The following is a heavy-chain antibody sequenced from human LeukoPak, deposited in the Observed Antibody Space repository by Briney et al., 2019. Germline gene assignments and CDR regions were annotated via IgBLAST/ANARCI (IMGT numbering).Heavy chain of an antibody. CDR1: GGSFSGYY. J-gene: IGHJ4*02. V-gene: IGHV4-34*01. CDR3: ARGVWEPYY. D-gene: IGHD1-26*01. Sequence: SETLSLTCAVYGGSFSGYYWSWIRQPPGKGLEWIGEINHSGSTNYNPSLKSRVTISVDTSKNQFSLKLSSVTAADTAVYFCARGVWEPYYWGQGTLVTVSS. CDR2: INHSGST.